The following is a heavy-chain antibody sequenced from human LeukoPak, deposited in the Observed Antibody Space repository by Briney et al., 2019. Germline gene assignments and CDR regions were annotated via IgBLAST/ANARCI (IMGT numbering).Heavy chain of an antibody. CDR1: GYSFTSYW. CDR2: IDPSDSYT. D-gene: IGHD3-3*01. CDR3: ARLTTAFGVDPLGGYYYGMDV. V-gene: IGHV5-10-1*01. Sequence: GESLRISCKGSGYSFTSYWISWVRQMPGKGLEWMGRIDPSDSYTNYSPSFQGHVTISADKSISTAYLQWSSLKASDTAMYYCARLTTAFGVDPLGGYYYGMDVWGQGTTVTVSS. J-gene: IGHJ6*02.